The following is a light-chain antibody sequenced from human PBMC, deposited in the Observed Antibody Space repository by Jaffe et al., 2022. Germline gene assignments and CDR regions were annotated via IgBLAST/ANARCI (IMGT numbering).Light chain of an antibody. V-gene: IGLV2-11*01. Sequence: QSALTQPRSVSGSPGQSVTISCTGTSSDVGSYNYVSWYQQHPGKAPKLMIYDVSKRPSGVPDRFSGSKSGNTASLTISGLQAEDEADYSCCSYAGSYTYVFGTGTKVTVL. CDR1: SSDVGSYNY. CDR2: DVS. CDR3: CSYAGSYTYV. J-gene: IGLJ1*01.